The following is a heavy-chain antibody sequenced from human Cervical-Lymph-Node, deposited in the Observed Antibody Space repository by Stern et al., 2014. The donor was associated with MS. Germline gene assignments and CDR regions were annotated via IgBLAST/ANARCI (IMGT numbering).Heavy chain of an antibody. D-gene: IGHD3-22*01. J-gene: IGHJ4*02. V-gene: IGHV4-59*02. CDR3: ARRGEGYYDFSGYYLNYFDY. CDR1: GGSVDIYY. CDR2: MSYSGSS. Sequence: QMQLVQSGPGLVKPSETLSLTCTVSGGSVDIYYWSWIRQPPGKGLEWIGYMSYSGSSNYNPSLKRRVTISIDASKNQFSLKLSSVTAADTAVYYCARRGEGYYDFSGYYLNYFDYWGQGALVTVSS.